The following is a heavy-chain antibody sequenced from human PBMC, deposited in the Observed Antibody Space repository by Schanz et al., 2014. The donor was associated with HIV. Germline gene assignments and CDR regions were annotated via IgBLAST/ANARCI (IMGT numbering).Heavy chain of an antibody. CDR2: INHNETT. J-gene: IGHJ4*02. CDR1: GGSFSNYY. D-gene: IGHD3-16*01. CDR3: TRGRCQDGGPLPFDS. Sequence: QVQLQQWGAGLLKPSETLSLTCAVYGGSFSNYYWNWIRQPPGKGLEWIGEINHNETTNYNPSLKSRVTISVDTSRNHFSLNLSSLTAADTAVYYCTRGRCQDGGPLPFDSWGWGTLVTVSS. V-gene: IGHV4-34*02.